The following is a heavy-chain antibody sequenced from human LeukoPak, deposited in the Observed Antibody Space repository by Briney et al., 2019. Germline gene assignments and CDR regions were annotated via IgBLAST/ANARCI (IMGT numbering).Heavy chain of an antibody. D-gene: IGHD5-18*01. Sequence: GGSLRLSCAASGFTFDDYAMHWVRQAPGKGLEWVSGISWNSGSIGYADSVKGRFTFSRDNAKNSLYLQMNSLRAEDMALYYCARGDRFRYSYADYWGQGTLVTVSS. CDR1: GFTFDDYA. CDR3: ARGDRFRYSYADY. J-gene: IGHJ4*02. V-gene: IGHV3-9*03. CDR2: ISWNSGSI.